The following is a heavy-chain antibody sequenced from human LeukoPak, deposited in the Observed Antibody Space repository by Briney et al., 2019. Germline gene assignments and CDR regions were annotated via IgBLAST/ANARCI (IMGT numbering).Heavy chain of an antibody. CDR3: AKEISVADMFDF. J-gene: IGHJ4*02. CDR1: GFTFSSYG. CDR2: ISSDGNIQ. Sequence: GRSLRLSCAASGFTFSSYGMHWVRQAPGKGLEWVAVISSDGNIQYYSESVTGRFTISRDNSKNTLYLQMNSLRPEDTAVFYCAKEISVADMFDFWGRGTLVAVSS. V-gene: IGHV3-30*18. D-gene: IGHD6-19*01.